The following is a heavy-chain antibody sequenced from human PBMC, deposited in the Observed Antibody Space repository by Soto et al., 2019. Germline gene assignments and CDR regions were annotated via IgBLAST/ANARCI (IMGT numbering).Heavy chain of an antibody. D-gene: IGHD2-2*01. V-gene: IGHV1-2*02. CDR1: GYAFIGYY. CDR2: INPNSGGT. J-gene: IGHJ5*02. CDR3: ARAFCSTITCYGWFDP. Sequence: ASVKVSCKASGYAFIGYYIHWVRQAPGQGPEWMGWINPNSGGTNYAQKFQGRVTMTRDTSISTVSMDLSSLRSDDTAVYYCARAFCSTITCYGWFDPWGQGTLVTVSS.